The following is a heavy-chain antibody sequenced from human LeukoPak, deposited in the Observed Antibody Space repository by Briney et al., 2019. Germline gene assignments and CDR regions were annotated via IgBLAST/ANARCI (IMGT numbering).Heavy chain of an antibody. CDR1: GGSISSYY. Sequence: PSETLSLTCTVSGGSISSYYWSWIRQPPGEGLEWIGYIYYSGSTNYNPSLKSRVTISVDTSKNQFSLKLSSVTAADTAVYYCVRDAVAGYEGGAFDIWGQGTMVTVSS. CDR2: IYYSGST. J-gene: IGHJ3*02. CDR3: VRDAVAGYEGGAFDI. V-gene: IGHV4-59*01. D-gene: IGHD6-19*01.